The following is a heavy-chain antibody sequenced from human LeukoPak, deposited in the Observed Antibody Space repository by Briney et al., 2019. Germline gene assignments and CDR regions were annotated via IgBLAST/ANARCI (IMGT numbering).Heavy chain of an antibody. V-gene: IGHV3-7*01. CDR3: ARDRYSSR. CDR2: INQDGSEK. CDR1: GYTFSGYW. J-gene: IGHJ4*02. D-gene: IGHD6-13*01. Sequence: PGGSLRLSCAASGYTFSGYWMSWVRQAPGKGLEWVGNINQDGSEKNSVDSVKGRFTITRDNAKNSLYLQMNSLRVEDTAVYYCARDRYSSRWGQGTLVTVSS.